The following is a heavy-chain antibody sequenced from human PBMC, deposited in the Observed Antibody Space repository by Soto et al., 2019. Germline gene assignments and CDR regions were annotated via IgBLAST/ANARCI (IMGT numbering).Heavy chain of an antibody. CDR2: IYYSGST. V-gene: IGHV4-31*03. Sequence: SETLSLTCSVSVGSVSSCGYYWSWILQHPGKGLELIGYIYYSGSTYYNPSLKSRVTISVDTSKNQFSLKLSSVTAADTAVYYCAREIAAAGTGYDYWGQGTLVTVSS. J-gene: IGHJ4*02. D-gene: IGHD6-13*01. CDR1: VGSVSSCGYY. CDR3: AREIAAAGTGYDY.